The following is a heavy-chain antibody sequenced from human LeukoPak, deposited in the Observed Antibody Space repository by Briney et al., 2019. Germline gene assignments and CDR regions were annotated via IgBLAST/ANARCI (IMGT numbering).Heavy chain of an antibody. D-gene: IGHD4-17*01. J-gene: IGHJ4*02. CDR1: GGTFSSYA. V-gene: IGHV1-69*05. Sequence: SVKVSCKASGGTFSSYAISWVRQAPGQGLEWMGGIIPIFGTANYAQKYQGRVTITTDESTSTAYMELSSLRSEDTAVYYCAARERHGTTAGDYWGQGTLVTVSS. CDR2: IIPIFGTA. CDR3: AARERHGTTAGDY.